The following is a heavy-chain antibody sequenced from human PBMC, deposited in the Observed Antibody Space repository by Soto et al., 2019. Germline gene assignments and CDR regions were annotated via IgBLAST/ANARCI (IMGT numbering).Heavy chain of an antibody. CDR3: ARVERGTVTTVVDAFDI. Sequence: PSETLSLTCAVYGGFVSSGSYYWSWIRQPPGKGLEWIGEMSHSGGTHFNPSLKSRVTISVDTSKNQFSLNIYSVTAADTALYYCARVERGTVTTVVDAFDIWGPGKMVTVSS. D-gene: IGHD1-1*01. J-gene: IGHJ3*02. CDR2: MSHSGGT. CDR1: GGFVSSGSYY. V-gene: IGHV4-61*01.